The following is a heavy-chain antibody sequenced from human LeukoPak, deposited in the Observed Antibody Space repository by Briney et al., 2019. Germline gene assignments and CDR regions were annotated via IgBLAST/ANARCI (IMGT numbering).Heavy chain of an antibody. CDR1: GFTFSYYS. J-gene: IGHJ1*01. CDR2: IDSSSATT. CDR3: AGSTVWSGIFQY. V-gene: IGHV3-48*01. D-gene: IGHD3-3*01. Sequence: GGSLGLSCAASGFTFSYYSMTWVRQAPGKGLEWVSYIDSSSATTYYADSVKGRFIISRDNAKNSLFLQINSLRAEDTAVYYCAGSTVWSGIFQYWGQGTLVTVSS.